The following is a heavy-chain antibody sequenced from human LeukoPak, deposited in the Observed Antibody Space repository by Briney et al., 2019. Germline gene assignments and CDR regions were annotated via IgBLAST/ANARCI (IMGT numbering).Heavy chain of an antibody. CDR1: GGSISSYY. J-gene: IGHJ4*02. V-gene: IGHV4-59*12. D-gene: IGHD6-19*01. CDR3: ARGEWLAGAFDY. CDR2: SYYSGST. Sequence: SETLSLTCTVSGGSISSYYWSWIRQPPGKGLEWIGYSYYSGSTNYNPSLKSRVTISVDKSKNQFSLKVRSVTAADTAVYYCARGEWLAGAFDYWGQGSLVTVSS.